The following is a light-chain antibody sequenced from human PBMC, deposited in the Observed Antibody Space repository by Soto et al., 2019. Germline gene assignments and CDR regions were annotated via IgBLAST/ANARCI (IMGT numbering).Light chain of an antibody. J-gene: IGKJ1*01. CDR1: QSISSW. V-gene: IGKV1-5*03. CDR2: KAT. CDR3: QQYNSFWT. Sequence: DIQMTQSPSTLSASVGDRVTITCRASQSISSWLAWYQQKPGKAPKLLIYKATSLKSGVQTRISGSGSGTEFTLTISSLQPDDFATYYCQQYNSFWTFGQGTKVDIK.